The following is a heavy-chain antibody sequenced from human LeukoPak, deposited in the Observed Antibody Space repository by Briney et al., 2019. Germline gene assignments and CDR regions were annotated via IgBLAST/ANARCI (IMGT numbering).Heavy chain of an antibody. Sequence: GGSLRLSCAASGFTFSSYSMNWVRQAPGKGLEGVSYISSSSSTIYYADSVKGRFTISRDNAKNSLYLKMNSLRAEDTAVYYCAKDRDDERVVWFGQSYDYWGQGTLVTVSS. CDR1: GFTFSSYS. D-gene: IGHD3-10*01. CDR3: AKDRDDERVVWFGQSYDY. CDR2: ISSSSSTI. V-gene: IGHV3-48*01. J-gene: IGHJ4*02.